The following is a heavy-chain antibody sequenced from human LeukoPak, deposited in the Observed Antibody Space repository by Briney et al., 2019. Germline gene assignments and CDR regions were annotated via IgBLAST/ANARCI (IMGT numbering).Heavy chain of an antibody. J-gene: IGHJ4*02. D-gene: IGHD2-21*02. CDR3: ARADPPAYCGGDRYGPQTTSR. CDR1: GGSFSGYY. V-gene: IGHV4-34*01. Sequence: PSETLSLTCAVYGGSFSGYYWSWIRQPPGKGLEWIGEINHSGSTNYNPSLKSRVTISVDTSKNQFSLKLSSVTAADTAVYYCARADPPAYCGGDRYGPQTTSRWGQGTLVTVSS. CDR2: INHSGST.